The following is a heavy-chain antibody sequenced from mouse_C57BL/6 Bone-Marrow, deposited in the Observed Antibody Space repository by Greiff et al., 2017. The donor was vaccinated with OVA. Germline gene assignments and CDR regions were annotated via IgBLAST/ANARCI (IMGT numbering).Heavy chain of an antibody. CDR1: GYTFTDYY. CDR2: INPYNGGT. V-gene: IGHV1-19*01. Sequence: EVQLQQSGPVLVKPGASVKMSCKASGYTFTDYYMNWVKQSHGKSLEWIGVINPYNGGTSYNQKFKGKATLTVDKSSSTAYMELNSLTSEDSAVYYCARLYYGSSPFDYWGQGTTLTVSS. D-gene: IGHD1-1*01. CDR3: ARLYYGSSPFDY. J-gene: IGHJ2*01.